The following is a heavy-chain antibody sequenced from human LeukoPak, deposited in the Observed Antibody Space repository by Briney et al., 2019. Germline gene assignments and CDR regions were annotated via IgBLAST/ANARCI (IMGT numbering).Heavy chain of an antibody. CDR2: ISWNSGSI. CDR1: GFTFDDYA. Sequence: PGGSLRLSCAASGFTFDDYAMHWVRQAPGKGLEWVSGISWNSGSIGYADSVKGRFTISRDNAKNSLYLQMNSLRAEDTALYYCAKDIESRAAAGTASDYWGQGTLVTVSS. D-gene: IGHD6-13*01. V-gene: IGHV3-9*01. J-gene: IGHJ4*02. CDR3: AKDIESRAAAGTASDY.